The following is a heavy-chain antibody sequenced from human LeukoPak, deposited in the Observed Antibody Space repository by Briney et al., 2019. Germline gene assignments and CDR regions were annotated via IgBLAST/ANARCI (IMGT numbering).Heavy chain of an antibody. J-gene: IGHJ6*02. D-gene: IGHD4-11*01. CDR3: ASLYSNYGYYYYYYGMDV. CDR2: INHSGST. V-gene: IGHV4-34*01. Sequence: SETLSLTRAVYGGSFSGYYWSWIRQPPGKGLEWIGEINHSGSTNYNPSLKSRVTISVDTSKNQFSLKLSSVTAADTAVYYCASLYSNYGYYYYYYGMDVWGQGTTVTVSS. CDR1: GGSFSGYY.